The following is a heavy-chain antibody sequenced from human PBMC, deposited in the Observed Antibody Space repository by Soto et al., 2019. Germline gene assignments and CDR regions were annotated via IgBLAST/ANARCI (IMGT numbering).Heavy chain of an antibody. CDR3: ARAAWVRGVIKPHLYYFDY. CDR2: IYYSGST. CDR1: GGSISSGGYY. D-gene: IGHD3-10*01. V-gene: IGHV4-31*03. Sequence: SETLSLTCTVSGGSISSGGYYWSWIRQHPGKGLEWIGYIYYSGSTCYNPSLKSRVTISVDTSKNQFSLKLSSVTAADTAVYFCARAAWVRGVIKPHLYYFDYWGQGTLVTVSS. J-gene: IGHJ4*02.